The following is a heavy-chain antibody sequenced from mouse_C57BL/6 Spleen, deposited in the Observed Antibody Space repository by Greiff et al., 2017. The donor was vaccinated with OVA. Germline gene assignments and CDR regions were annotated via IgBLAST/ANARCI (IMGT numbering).Heavy chain of an antibody. Sequence: EVQLVESGGGLVQPGGSLKLSCAASGFTFSDYYMYWVRQTPEKRLEWVAYISNGGGSTYYPDTVKGRFTISRDNAKNTLYLQMSRLKSEDTAMYYCASLYYGSSYEYFDVWGTGTTVTVSS. CDR2: ISNGGGST. D-gene: IGHD1-1*01. V-gene: IGHV5-12*01. CDR3: ASLYYGSSYEYFDV. CDR1: GFTFSDYY. J-gene: IGHJ1*03.